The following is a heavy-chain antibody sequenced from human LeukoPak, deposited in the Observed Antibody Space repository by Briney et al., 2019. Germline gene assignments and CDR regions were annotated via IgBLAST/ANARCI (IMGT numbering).Heavy chain of an antibody. CDR2: TKPDGSAE. J-gene: IGHJ4*02. CDR3: AKASWVSSTDAVR. V-gene: IGHV3-7*03. Sequence: PGGSLRLSCAASGFTFRNYWMGWVRQAPGKGLEWVANTKPDGSAEYYADSVRGRFTLSSDSSRNTVYFQLNNLRVEDTAIYYCAKASWVSSTDAVRWGQGTLVTVSS. CDR1: GFTFRNYW. D-gene: IGHD3-16*01.